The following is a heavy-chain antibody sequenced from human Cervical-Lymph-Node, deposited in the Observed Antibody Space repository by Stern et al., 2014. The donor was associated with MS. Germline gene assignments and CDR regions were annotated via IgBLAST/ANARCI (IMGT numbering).Heavy chain of an antibody. D-gene: IGHD2-21*02. V-gene: IGHV3-74*01. Sequence: EVQLVESGGGLVQPGGSLRLSCAASGFPFSSYWMHWVRQAPGKGLVWVSRINSDGSSTSYADYVKGRFTISRDNAKNTLYLQMNSLRAEDTAVYYCARDPSYCGGDCYANWFDPWGQGTLVTVSS. CDR1: GFPFSSYW. CDR3: ARDPSYCGGDCYANWFDP. CDR2: INSDGSST. J-gene: IGHJ5*02.